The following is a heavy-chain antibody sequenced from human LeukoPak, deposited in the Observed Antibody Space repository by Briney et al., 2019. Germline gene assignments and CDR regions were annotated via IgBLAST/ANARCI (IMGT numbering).Heavy chain of an antibody. CDR1: GFTFSSFP. D-gene: IGHD2-2*01. J-gene: IGHJ4*02. V-gene: IGHV3-23*01. Sequence: GGSLRLSCAASGFTFSSFPMSWVRQAPGKGLEWVSSISGSGGNTYYAASVEGRFTISRDYSKDTLSLQMNSLRAEDTAVYYCAKIPRHCSSTSCYLDYWGQGTLVTVSS. CDR2: ISGSGGNT. CDR3: AKIPRHCSSTSCYLDY.